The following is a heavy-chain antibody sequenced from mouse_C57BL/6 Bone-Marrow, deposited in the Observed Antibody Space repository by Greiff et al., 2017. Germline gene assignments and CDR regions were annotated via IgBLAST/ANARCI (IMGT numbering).Heavy chain of an antibody. CDR1: GYSITSGYY. CDR3: ARGENWDFWFAY. Sequence: DVQLQESGPGLVKPSQSLSLTCSVTGYSITSGYYWNWIRQFPGNKLEWMGYISYDGSNNYNPSLKNRISITRDTSKNQFFLKLNSVTTEDTATYYCARGENWDFWFAYWGQGTLVTVSA. V-gene: IGHV3-6*01. J-gene: IGHJ3*01. D-gene: IGHD4-1*01. CDR2: ISYDGSN.